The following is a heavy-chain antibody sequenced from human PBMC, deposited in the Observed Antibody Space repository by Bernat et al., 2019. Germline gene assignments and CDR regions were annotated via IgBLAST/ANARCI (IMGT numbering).Heavy chain of an antibody. Sequence: EVQLVESGGGVIQPGGSLRLSGVPSGFIFNAYVIHWFRQAQGMGLVWVSRISHESSGTPYADSLKGRYTISRDNIKNSLYLQMNSLRVEDTALYYYVIDNANWAFDCWGRGTLVTVSS. CDR3: VIDNANWAFDC. V-gene: IGHV3-43*02. J-gene: IGHJ4*02. CDR2: ISHESSGT. CDR1: GFIFNAYV. D-gene: IGHD7-27*01.